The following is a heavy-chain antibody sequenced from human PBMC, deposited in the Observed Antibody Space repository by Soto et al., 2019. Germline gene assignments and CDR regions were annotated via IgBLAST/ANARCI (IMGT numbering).Heavy chain of an antibody. Sequence: ASVKVSCKASGYTFTGYYMHWVRQAPGQGLEWMGWINPNSGGTNYAQKFQGWVTMTRDTSISTAYMELSRLRSDDTAVYYCARGPDCSSTSCYTAVGRFDPWGQGTLVTVSS. CDR2: INPNSGGT. J-gene: IGHJ5*02. CDR3: ARGPDCSSTSCYTAVGRFDP. D-gene: IGHD2-2*02. V-gene: IGHV1-2*04. CDR1: GYTFTGYY.